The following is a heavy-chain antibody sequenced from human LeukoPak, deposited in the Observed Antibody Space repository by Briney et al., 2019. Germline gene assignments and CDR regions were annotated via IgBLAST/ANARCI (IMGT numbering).Heavy chain of an antibody. J-gene: IGHJ4*02. D-gene: IGHD3-10*01. Sequence: VAPVKVSCKASGYTFKTYTIHWVRQAPGQRLEWMGWINADKGDTKYSQNFQGRVTITRDTSATTAYMELSSLRSEDTAVYYCARDRSTIRGVAYFDYWGQGTLVTVSS. CDR2: INADKGDT. CDR1: GYTFKTYT. CDR3: ARDRSTIRGVAYFDY. V-gene: IGHV1-3*01.